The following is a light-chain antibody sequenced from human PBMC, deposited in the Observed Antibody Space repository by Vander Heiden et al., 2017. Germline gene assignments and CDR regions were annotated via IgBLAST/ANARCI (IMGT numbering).Light chain of an antibody. J-gene: IGKJ5*01. V-gene: IGKV3-11*01. CDR1: QSVGSY. Sequence: LVLTQSPATLSLSPGERATLSCRASQSVGSYLAWYQQKPGQAPRLLIYHASNRATGIPARFSGSGSGTDFTLTISSLEPEDFTVYFCQQRSNRITFGQGTRLEIK. CDR3: QQRSNRIT. CDR2: HAS.